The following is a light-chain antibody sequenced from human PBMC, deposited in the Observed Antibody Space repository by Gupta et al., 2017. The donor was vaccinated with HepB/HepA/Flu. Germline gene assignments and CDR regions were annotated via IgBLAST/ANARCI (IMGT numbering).Light chain of an antibody. Sequence: EIVMTQFPATLSVSPGERATLSCWASQSISSNLAWYQQKPGQAPRLLIHGASTRASGIPNRFSGSGSGTDFTLTISSLQSEDSAVYYCQQHNDWLTFGGGTKVEIK. V-gene: IGKV3-15*01. CDR3: QQHNDWLT. J-gene: IGKJ4*01. CDR1: QSISSN. CDR2: GAS.